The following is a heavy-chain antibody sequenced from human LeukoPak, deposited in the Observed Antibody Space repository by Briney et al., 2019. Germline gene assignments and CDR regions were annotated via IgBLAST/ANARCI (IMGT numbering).Heavy chain of an antibody. D-gene: IGHD4-11*01. CDR1: GYNFTSYD. V-gene: IGHV1-8*01. Sequence: ASVKVSCKASGYNFTSYDVNWVRQAPGQGPEWMGWMNPITSETGYIEKLQGRVTMTKGTSISTAYLELSSLRFEDTAIYYCARASLVDYPTLDYWGQGALVTVSS. CDR2: MNPITSET. CDR3: ARASLVDYPTLDY. J-gene: IGHJ4*02.